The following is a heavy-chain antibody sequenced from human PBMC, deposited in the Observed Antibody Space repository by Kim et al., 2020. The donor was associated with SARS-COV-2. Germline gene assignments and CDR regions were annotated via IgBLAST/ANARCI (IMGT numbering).Heavy chain of an antibody. CDR2: ISGDGGST. D-gene: IGHD3-16*01. J-gene: IGHJ3*02. CDR3: AKDGGSDAGAFDI. V-gene: IGHV3-23*01. CDR1: GFTFSSYA. Sequence: GGSLRLSCAASGFTFSSYAMSWVRQAPGKGLEWVSAISGDGGSTFYADSVKGRFTISRDNSKNTLYLQMNSLRAGDTAVYYCAKDGGSDAGAFDIWGQGTMVTVSS.